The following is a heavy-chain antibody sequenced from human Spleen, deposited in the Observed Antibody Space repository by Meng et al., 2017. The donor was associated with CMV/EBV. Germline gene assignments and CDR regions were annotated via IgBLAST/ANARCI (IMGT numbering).Heavy chain of an antibody. CDR3: ARVPPPVASPFDY. Sequence: ETLSLTCAAPGFTFSTYWMSWVRQSPKGLEWVANTGHDGIEKYYVDTVKGRFTISRDNAKSSLFLQMNSLRVEDPAVYIFARVPPPVASPFDYWGQGRLVTVSS. V-gene: IGHV3-7*01. CDR1: GFTFSTYW. CDR2: TGHDGIEK. J-gene: IGHJ4*02. D-gene: IGHD2-15*01.